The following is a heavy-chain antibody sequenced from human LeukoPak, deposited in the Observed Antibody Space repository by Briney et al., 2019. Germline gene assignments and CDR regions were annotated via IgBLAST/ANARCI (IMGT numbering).Heavy chain of an antibody. J-gene: IGHJ3*02. Sequence: PSQTLSLTCTVSGGSLSSGANCWSWIRQPPGRCLEWMGYISHSESDSYSPSLESRITISVDRSKTQFSLKLKSVTAADTAIYSCARDGGTTSNPSHDTFAICGQGTMVAASS. V-gene: IGHV4-30-2*01. CDR1: GGSLSSGANC. CDR3: ARDGGTTSNPSHDTFAI. D-gene: IGHD4-11*01. CDR2: ISHSESD.